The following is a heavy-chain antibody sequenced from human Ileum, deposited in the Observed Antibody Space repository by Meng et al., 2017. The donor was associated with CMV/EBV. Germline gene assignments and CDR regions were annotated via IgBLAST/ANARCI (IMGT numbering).Heavy chain of an antibody. V-gene: IGHV5-51*01. Sequence: KVSCKGSGYSFTSYWIGWVRQMPGKGLEWMGIIYPGDSDTRYSPSFQGQVTISADKSISTAYLQWSSLKASDTAMYYCARMLSVRYSSTFDYWGQGTLVTVSS. CDR3: ARMLSVRYSSTFDY. J-gene: IGHJ4*02. CDR1: GYSFTSYW. D-gene: IGHD6-13*01. CDR2: IYPGDSDT.